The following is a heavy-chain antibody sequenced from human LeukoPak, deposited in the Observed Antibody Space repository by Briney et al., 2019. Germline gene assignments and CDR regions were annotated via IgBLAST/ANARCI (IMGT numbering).Heavy chain of an antibody. D-gene: IGHD3-3*01. CDR1: GGSISSSTYS. Sequence: PSETLSLTCTVSGGSISSSTYSWGWIRQPPGKGLEWIGSIYYSGSTYYNPSLKSRVIISVDTSRNQFSLRLNSVTAADTAVYYCARQGAIFGVDRYWYFDLWGRGTLVTVSS. CDR2: IYYSGST. V-gene: IGHV4-39*01. CDR3: ARQGAIFGVDRYWYFDL. J-gene: IGHJ2*01.